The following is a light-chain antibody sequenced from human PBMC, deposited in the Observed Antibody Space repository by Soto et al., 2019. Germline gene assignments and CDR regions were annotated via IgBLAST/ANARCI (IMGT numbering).Light chain of an antibody. CDR3: QQYGGSPRT. J-gene: IGKJ1*01. CDR1: QSLSSSS. CDR2: DAS. V-gene: IGKV3-20*01. Sequence: EIVLTQSPGTLSLSPGERATLSCMAGQSLSSSSLAWYQQKRGQAPRLLIHDASSRATGIPDRFSGSGSGTDFTLTISRLEPEDFAVYYCQQYGGSPRTFGQGTKVEVK.